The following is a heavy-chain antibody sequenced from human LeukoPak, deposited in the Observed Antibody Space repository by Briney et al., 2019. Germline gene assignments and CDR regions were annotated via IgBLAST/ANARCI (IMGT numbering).Heavy chain of an antibody. CDR3: ARDCGDIVVVPAAMAWFDP. Sequence: ASVKVSCKASGGTFRSYAISWVRQAPGQGLEWMGRIIPILGIANYAQKFQGRVTITANKSTSTAYMELSSLRSEDTAVYYCARDCGDIVVVPAAMAWFDPWGQGTLVTVSS. D-gene: IGHD2-2*01. CDR1: GGTFRSYA. V-gene: IGHV1-69*04. J-gene: IGHJ5*02. CDR2: IIPILGIA.